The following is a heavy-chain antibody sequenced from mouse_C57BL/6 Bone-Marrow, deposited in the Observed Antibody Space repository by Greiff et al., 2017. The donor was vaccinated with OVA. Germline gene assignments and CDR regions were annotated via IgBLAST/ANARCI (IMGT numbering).Heavy chain of an antibody. CDR2: IYPGSGNT. J-gene: IGHJ1*03. D-gene: IGHD1-1*01. CDR3: ARLYYGGSYWYFDV. V-gene: IGHV1-66*01. CDR1: GYSFTSYY. Sequence: QVQLQQSGAELARPGASVKLSCKASGYSFTSYYIHWVKQRPGQGLEWIGWIYPGSGNTKYNEKFKGKATLTADTSSSTAYMQLSSLTSEDSAVYYCARLYYGGSYWYFDVWGTGTTVTVSS.